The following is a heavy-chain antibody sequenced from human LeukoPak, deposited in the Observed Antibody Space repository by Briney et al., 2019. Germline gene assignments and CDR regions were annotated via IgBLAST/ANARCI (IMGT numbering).Heavy chain of an antibody. D-gene: IGHD5-12*01. CDR3: ARRASLI. CDR2: ISGSGESI. V-gene: IGHV3-48*03. Sequence: GGSLRLSCAASGFTFSSYEMNWVRQAPGKGLEWVSYISGSGESIYYADSVKGRFTISRDNAKKLLYLQMNSLRAEDTAVYHCARRASLIWGQGTMVTVSS. CDR1: GFTFSSYE. J-gene: IGHJ3*02.